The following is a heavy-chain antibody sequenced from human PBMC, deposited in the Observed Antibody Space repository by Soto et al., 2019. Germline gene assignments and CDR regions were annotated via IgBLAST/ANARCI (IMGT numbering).Heavy chain of an antibody. V-gene: IGHV3-30*18. CDR3: ANVSVVVDDDGWFDH. Sequence: QVQLVESGGGVVQPGRSLRLSCAASGFTFSSYGMHWVRQAPGKGLEWVAVISYDGSNKYYADSVKGRFTISRDNSKNTLYLQMNSLRAEDTAVYYCANVSVVVDDDGWFDHWGQGTLVTVSS. J-gene: IGHJ5*02. CDR1: GFTFSSYG. D-gene: IGHD2-15*01. CDR2: ISYDGSNK.